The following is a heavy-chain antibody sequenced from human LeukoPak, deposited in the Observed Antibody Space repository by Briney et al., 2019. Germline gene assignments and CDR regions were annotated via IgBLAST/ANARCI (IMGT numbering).Heavy chain of an antibody. J-gene: IGHJ4*02. D-gene: IGHD3-9*01. CDR3: ARAARYFGFRPGDLNQDKHPFDY. CDR1: GGTFSSYA. CDR2: IIPIFGTA. Sequence: RASVKVSCKASGGTFSSYAISWVRQAPGQGLEWMGGIIPIFGTANYAQKFQGRVTITADESTSTAYMELSSLRSDDTAVYYCARAARYFGFRPGDLNQDKHPFDYWGQGTLVTVSS. V-gene: IGHV1-69*13.